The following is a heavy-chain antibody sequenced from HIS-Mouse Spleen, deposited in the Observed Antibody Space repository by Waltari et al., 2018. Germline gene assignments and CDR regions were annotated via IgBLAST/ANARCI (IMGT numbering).Heavy chain of an antibody. CDR3: ARIAEGYSSGWYAFDY. D-gene: IGHD6-19*01. CDR1: GFSLSTSGMC. J-gene: IGHJ4*02. V-gene: IGHV2-70*15. CDR2: IDWDDDK. Sequence: QVTLRESGPALVKPTQTLTLTCTFSGFSLSTSGMCVSWIRQPPGKALEWLARIDWDDDKYYSPSLKTRLTISKDTSKNQVVLTRTNMDPVDTATYYCARIAEGYSSGWYAFDYWGQGTLVTVSS.